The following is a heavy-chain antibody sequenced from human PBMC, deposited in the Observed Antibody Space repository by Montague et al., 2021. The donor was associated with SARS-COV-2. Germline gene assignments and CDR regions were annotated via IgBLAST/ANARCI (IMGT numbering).Heavy chain of an antibody. D-gene: IGHD1-26*01. Sequence: SETLSLTCAVYRGSVKSYYWTWIRQAPGKGLAWIGEINHSGTTSYNPSLKSRVTISVDKSKNQFSLNLNSVTAADTAVYYCARLSSDIGGYFWFDPWGQGTLVSVSS. CDR2: INHSGTT. V-gene: IGHV4-34*01. J-gene: IGHJ5*02. CDR3: ARLSSDIGGYFWFDP. CDR1: RGSVKSYY.